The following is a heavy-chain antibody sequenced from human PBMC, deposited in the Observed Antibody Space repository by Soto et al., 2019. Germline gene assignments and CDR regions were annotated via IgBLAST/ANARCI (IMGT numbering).Heavy chain of an antibody. CDR1: GFTFSSYA. J-gene: IGHJ4*02. Sequence: EVQLLESGGGLVQPGGSLRLSCAASGFTFSSYAMSWVRQAPGTGLEWVSGISGSGGNTYYADSVKGRFTISRDNSKNTMYLQMNSLRAEDTAVYYCAKQNDTSMAFDYWGQGTLVTVSS. CDR2: ISGSGGNT. CDR3: AKQNDTSMAFDY. V-gene: IGHV3-23*01. D-gene: IGHD5-18*01.